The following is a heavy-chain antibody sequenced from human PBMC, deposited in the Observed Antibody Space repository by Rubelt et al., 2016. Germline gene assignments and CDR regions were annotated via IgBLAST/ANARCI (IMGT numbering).Heavy chain of an antibody. Sequence: QVQLVQSGAEVKKPGASVKVSCKASGYTFTTYGINWVRQAPGQGLEWMGWISAYNGNTNHAQKPQGRVTMTTDTSTGTAYRGLRSLRSDDTAVYYCAREAYSGRYPLIDYWGQGTLVTVSS. D-gene: IGHD1-26*01. CDR1: GYTFTTYG. J-gene: IGHJ4*02. V-gene: IGHV1-18*01. CDR2: ISAYNGNT. CDR3: AREAYSGRYPLIDY.